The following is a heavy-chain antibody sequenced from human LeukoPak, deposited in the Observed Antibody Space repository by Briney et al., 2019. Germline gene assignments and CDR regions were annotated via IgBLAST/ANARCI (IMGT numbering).Heavy chain of an antibody. D-gene: IGHD2-2*01. V-gene: IGHV1-18*01. CDR1: GYTFTSYG. CDR2: ISAYNGDT. Sequence: ASVKVSCKASGYTFTSYGISWVRQAPGQGLEWMGWISAYNGDTNYAQKLQGRVTMTTDTSTSTAYMELRSLRSDDTAVYYCAGTYCSSTSCYLPAGSYYYYYYMDVWGKGTTVTVSS. J-gene: IGHJ6*03. CDR3: AGTYCSSTSCYLPAGSYYYYYYMDV.